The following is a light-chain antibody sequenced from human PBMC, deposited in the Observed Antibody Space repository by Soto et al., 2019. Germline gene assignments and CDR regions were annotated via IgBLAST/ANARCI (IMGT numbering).Light chain of an antibody. Sequence: QSVLSQPPSASGTPGQTGTISCSGRSSNIGSNIVNWYQQLPGTAPKLLIYNDDHRPSGVADRFTGSKSGTSASLAISGLQSEDEADYYCSAWDASLGAILFGGGTKVTVL. CDR2: NDD. V-gene: IGLV1-44*01. CDR3: SAWDASLGAIL. CDR1: SSNIGSNI. J-gene: IGLJ3*02.